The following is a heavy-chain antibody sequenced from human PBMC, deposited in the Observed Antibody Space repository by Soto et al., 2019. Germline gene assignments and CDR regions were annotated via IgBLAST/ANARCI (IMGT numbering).Heavy chain of an antibody. CDR1: GGTFSSYA. J-gene: IGHJ6*02. CDR3: ARDVQGGRGLGFSMDV. Sequence: QVQLVQSGAEVKKPGSSVKVSCKASGGTFSSYAISWVRQAPGQGLEWMGGIIPIFGTANYAQKFQGRVTITADESTSTADMELSSLRSEDTAVYYCARDVQGGRGLGFSMDVWGQGTTVTVSS. D-gene: IGHD1-26*01. CDR2: IIPIFGTA. V-gene: IGHV1-69*01.